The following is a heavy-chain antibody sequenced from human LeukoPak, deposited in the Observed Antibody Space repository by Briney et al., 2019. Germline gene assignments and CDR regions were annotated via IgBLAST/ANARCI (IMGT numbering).Heavy chain of an antibody. CDR2: ISSGGSTI. D-gene: IGHD5-24*01. J-gene: IGHJ4*02. CDR3: ARESRDGYSQFDY. Sequence: GGSLRLSCAASGFTLSSYEMNWVRQAPGKGLEWVPYISSGGSTIYYADSVKGRFTISRDNARNSLYLQMNSLRAEDTAVYYCARESRDGYSQFDYWGQGTLVTVSS. V-gene: IGHV3-48*03. CDR1: GFTLSSYE.